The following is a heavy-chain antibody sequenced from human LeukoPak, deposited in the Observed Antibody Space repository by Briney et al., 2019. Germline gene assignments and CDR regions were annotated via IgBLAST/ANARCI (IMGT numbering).Heavy chain of an antibody. CDR1: GGSISSSSYY. J-gene: IGHJ4*02. Sequence: SETLSLTCTVSGGSISSSSYYWGWIRQPPGKGLEWIGSIYHSGSTYYNPSLKSRVTISVDTSKNQFSLRLSSVTAADTAVYYCARGLRYYDSSGYFDYWGQGTLVTVSS. CDR3: ARGLRYYDSSGYFDY. CDR2: IYHSGST. D-gene: IGHD3-22*01. V-gene: IGHV4-39*07.